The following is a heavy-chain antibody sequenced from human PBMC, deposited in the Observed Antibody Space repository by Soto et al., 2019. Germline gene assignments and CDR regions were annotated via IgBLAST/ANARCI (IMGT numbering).Heavy chain of an antibody. Sequence: GGSLRLSCAASGFIFDDYAMHWVRQAPGKGLEWVSGISWNSGSIGYADSVKGRFTISRDNAKNSLYLQMNSLRAEDTALYYCAKDFPKYDHDAFDIWGQGTMVTVSS. CDR3: AKDFPKYDHDAFDI. D-gene: IGHD3-16*01. CDR2: ISWNSGSI. CDR1: GFIFDDYA. J-gene: IGHJ3*02. V-gene: IGHV3-9*01.